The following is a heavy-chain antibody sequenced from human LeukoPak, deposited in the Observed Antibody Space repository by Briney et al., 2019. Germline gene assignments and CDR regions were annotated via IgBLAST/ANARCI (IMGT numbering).Heavy chain of an antibody. Sequence: ASVKVSRQASGYTFTGYYRHWVRQAPGQGLEWMGWINPSSGGTNYAQKFQGRVTMTRDTSLSTAYMELSRLRTDDTAVYYCAPEGLVQQWLVQAWGQGTLVTVSS. D-gene: IGHD6-19*01. J-gene: IGHJ5*02. CDR2: INPSSGGT. V-gene: IGHV1-2*02. CDR3: APEGLVQQWLVQA. CDR1: GYTFTGYY.